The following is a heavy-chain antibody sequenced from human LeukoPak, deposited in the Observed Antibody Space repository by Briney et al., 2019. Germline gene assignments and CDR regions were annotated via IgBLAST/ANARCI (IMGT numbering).Heavy chain of an antibody. CDR2: IYHSGST. J-gene: IGHJ4*02. Sequence: SETLSLTCTVSGGSISSGGYYWSWIRQPPGKGLEWIGYIYHSGSTYYNPSLKSRVTISVDRSKNQFSLKLSSVTAADTAVYYCAKDRGWFGGSLANFDDWGQGTLVTVSS. D-gene: IGHD3-10*01. CDR1: GGSISSGGYY. V-gene: IGHV4-30-2*01. CDR3: AKDRGWFGGSLANFDD.